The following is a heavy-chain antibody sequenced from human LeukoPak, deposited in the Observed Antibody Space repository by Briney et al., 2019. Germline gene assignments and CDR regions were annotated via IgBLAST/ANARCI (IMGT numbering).Heavy chain of an antibody. D-gene: IGHD4-17*01. J-gene: IGHJ4*02. CDR2: ISGSGGST. CDR1: GFTFSSYA. V-gene: IGHV3-23*01. CDR3: AKPNLIGLGLR. Sequence: GGSLRLSCAASGFTFSSYAMSWVRQAPXXXXXWVSAISGSGGSTYYADSVKGRFTISRDNSKNTLYLQMNSLRAEDTDVYYCAKPNLIGLGLRWGQGTLVTVSS.